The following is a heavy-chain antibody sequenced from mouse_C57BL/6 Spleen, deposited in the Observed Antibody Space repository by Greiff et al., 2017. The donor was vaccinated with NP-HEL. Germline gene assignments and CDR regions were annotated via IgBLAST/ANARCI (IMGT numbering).Heavy chain of an antibody. Sequence: EVMLVESGGGLVKPGGSLKLSCAASGFTFSSYTMSWVRQTPEKRLEWVATISGGGGNTYYPDSVKGRFTISRDNAKNTLYLQMSSLRSEDTALYYCASTAQAYAMDYWGQGTSVTVSS. V-gene: IGHV5-9*01. J-gene: IGHJ4*01. D-gene: IGHD3-2*02. CDR3: ASTAQAYAMDY. CDR1: GFTFSSYT. CDR2: ISGGGGNT.